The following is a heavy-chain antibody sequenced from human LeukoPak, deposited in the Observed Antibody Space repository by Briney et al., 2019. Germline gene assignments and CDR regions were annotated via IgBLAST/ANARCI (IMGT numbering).Heavy chain of an antibody. CDR1: GFTFSSHW. V-gene: IGHV3-7*01. D-gene: IGHD3-22*01. Sequence: GSLRLSCAASGFTFSSHWMSWVRQAPGKGLEWVANIKQDGSEKYYVDSVKGRFTISRDNAKNSLYLQMNSLGAEDTAVYYCARDRDSSGYYLFDYWGQGTLVTVSS. CDR3: ARDRDSSGYYLFDY. J-gene: IGHJ4*02. CDR2: IKQDGSEK.